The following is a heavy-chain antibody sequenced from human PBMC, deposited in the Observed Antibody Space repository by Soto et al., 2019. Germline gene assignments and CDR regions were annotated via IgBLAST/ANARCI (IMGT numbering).Heavy chain of an antibody. V-gene: IGHV1-2*04. J-gene: IGHJ6*03. CDR2: INPNSGGT. Sequence: ASVKVSCKASGYTFTGYYMHWVRQAPGQGLEWMGWINPNSGGTNYAQKFQGWVTMTRDTSISTAYMELSRLRSDDTAVYYCARDGYGDFQRDYYYYYMDVWGKGTTVTVSS. CDR3: ARDGYGDFQRDYYYYYMDV. D-gene: IGHD4-17*01. CDR1: GYTFTGYY.